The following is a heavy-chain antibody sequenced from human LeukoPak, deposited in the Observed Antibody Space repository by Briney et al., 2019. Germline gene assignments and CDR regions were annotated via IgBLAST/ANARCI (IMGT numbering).Heavy chain of an antibody. CDR2: INEDGSTT. J-gene: IGHJ4*02. Sequence: PGGSLRLSCAASGFTFSSNWMHWVRQAPGKGLVWVSRINEDGSTTNYAGSVKGRSTIFRDNAKNTLYLQMNSLRAEDTAVYYCVRDLGGRSGHWGQGTLSPSPQ. CDR1: GFTFSSNW. V-gene: IGHV3-74*01. CDR3: VRDLGGRSGH. D-gene: IGHD1-26*01.